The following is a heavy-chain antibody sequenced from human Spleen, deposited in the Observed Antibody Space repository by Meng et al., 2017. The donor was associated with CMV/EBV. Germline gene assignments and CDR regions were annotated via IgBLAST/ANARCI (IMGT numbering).Heavy chain of an antibody. Sequence: FSSYARSGVRQAQGKGLEWVSAISGSGGSTYYADSVKGRFTISRDNSKNTLYLQMNSLRAEDTAVYYCAKADALYYDFWSGLGFFDYWGQGTLVTVSS. CDR3: AKADALYYDFWSGLGFFDY. CDR2: ISGSGGST. D-gene: IGHD3-3*01. J-gene: IGHJ4*02. V-gene: IGHV3-23*01. CDR1: FSSYA.